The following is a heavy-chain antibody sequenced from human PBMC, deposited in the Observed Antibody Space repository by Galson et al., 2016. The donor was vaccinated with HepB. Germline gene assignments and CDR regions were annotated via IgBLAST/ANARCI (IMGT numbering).Heavy chain of an antibody. CDR2: ISGYGIT. J-gene: IGHJ4*02. Sequence: SVKVSCKASGYTFNRYSITWVRQAPGQGLEWMAWISGYGITNYAQKLKGRVTMTTDTSTNTAYMELRSLRSDDTAVYYCARDPNNNDGACDYWGQGTLVTVSS. CDR1: GYTFNRYS. D-gene: IGHD1-1*01. CDR3: ARDPNNNDGACDY. V-gene: IGHV1-18*01.